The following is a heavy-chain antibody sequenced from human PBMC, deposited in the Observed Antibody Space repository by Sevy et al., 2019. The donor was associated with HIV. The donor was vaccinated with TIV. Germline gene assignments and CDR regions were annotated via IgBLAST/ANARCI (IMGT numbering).Heavy chain of an antibody. CDR3: ARSNPDGYNYSYYYGMDV. V-gene: IGHV1-69*13. J-gene: IGHJ6*02. CDR2: IIPVFGSA. CDR1: GDTFGNYA. D-gene: IGHD5-12*01. Sequence: ASVKVSCKASGDTFGNYAIAWVRQAPGQGLEWMGGIIPVFGSANSAQKFQDRVTITADVSTSTAYMELRSLTSEYTAVYYCARSNPDGYNYSYYYGMDVWGQGTTVTVSS.